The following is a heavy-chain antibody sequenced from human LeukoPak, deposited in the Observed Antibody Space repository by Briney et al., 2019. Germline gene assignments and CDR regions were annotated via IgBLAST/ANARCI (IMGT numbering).Heavy chain of an antibody. Sequence: GGTLRLSCAASGFTFSSYAMSWVRQAPGKGLEWVSAISASGGSTFYADSVKGRFTISRDNSKNTLYLQMNSLRAEDTALYYCAKGRGYSGYDFFDYWGQGTLVTVSS. CDR1: GFTFSSYA. CDR2: ISASGGST. J-gene: IGHJ4*02. V-gene: IGHV3-23*01. CDR3: AKGRGYSGYDFFDY. D-gene: IGHD5-12*01.